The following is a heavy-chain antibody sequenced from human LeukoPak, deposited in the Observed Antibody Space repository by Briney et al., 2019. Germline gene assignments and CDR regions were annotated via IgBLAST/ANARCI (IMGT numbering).Heavy chain of an antibody. CDR2: IGAYNGHT. J-gene: IGHJ5*02. Sequence: GASVKVSCKASGYTFTGYYMHWVRQAPGQGLEWMGWIGAYNGHTNYAQKFQDRVTMTTDTSTNTAYIELRSLRSDDTAVYYCARAAITITWFDPWGQGTLVTVSS. V-gene: IGHV1-18*04. D-gene: IGHD5-12*01. CDR1: GYTFTGYY. CDR3: ARAAITITWFDP.